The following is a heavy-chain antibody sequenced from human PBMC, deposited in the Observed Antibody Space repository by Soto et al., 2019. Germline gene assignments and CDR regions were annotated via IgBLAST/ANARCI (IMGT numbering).Heavy chain of an antibody. J-gene: IGHJ4*02. Sequence: SETLSLTCAVYGGSFSGYFWTWIRQSPGKGLVWLAEINHSGITNYNASLKSRLTISVDTSKNQFSLNLTSVTAADTAVYYCARGGRYSSSRKPFDFWGQGTLDTVSS. V-gene: IGHV4-34*01. CDR3: ARGGRYSSSRKPFDF. CDR2: INHSGIT. CDR1: GGSFSGYF. D-gene: IGHD6-13*01.